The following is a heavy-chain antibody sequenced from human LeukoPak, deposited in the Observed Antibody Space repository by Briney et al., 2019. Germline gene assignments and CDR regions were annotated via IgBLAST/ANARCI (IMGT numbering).Heavy chain of an antibody. J-gene: IGHJ6*02. CDR3: ARDARYCSGGSCYYGMDV. CDR2: MNPNSGNT. D-gene: IGHD2-15*01. Sequence: ASVKVSCKASGYTFTSYDINWVRQATGQGLEWMGWMNPNSGNTGYAQKFQGRVTMTRNTSISTAYMELSSLRSEDTAVYYCARDARYCSGGSCYYGMDVWGQGTTVTVSS. CDR1: GYTFTSYD. V-gene: IGHV1-8*01.